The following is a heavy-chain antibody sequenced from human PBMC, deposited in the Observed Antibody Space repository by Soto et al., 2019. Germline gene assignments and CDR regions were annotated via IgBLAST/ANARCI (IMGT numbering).Heavy chain of an antibody. CDR3: ARLASRVRGFDC. D-gene: IGHD3-10*01. CDR2: IYYSGST. CDR1: GGSISSSSYY. V-gene: IGHV4-39*01. Sequence: SETLSLTCTVSGGSISSSSYYWGWIRQPPGKGLEWIGSIYYSGSTYYNPSLKSRVTISVDTSKNQFSLKLSSVTAADTAVYYCARLASRVRGFDCWGQGTLVTVSS. J-gene: IGHJ4*02.